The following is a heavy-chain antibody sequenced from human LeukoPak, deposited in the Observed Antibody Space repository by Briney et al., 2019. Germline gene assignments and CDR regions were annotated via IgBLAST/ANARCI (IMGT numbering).Heavy chain of an antibody. CDR3: ARHRAGYSSGWSSPNFDY. J-gene: IGHJ4*02. Sequence: PSETLSLTCTVSGGSISSYYWSWIRQPPGKGLEWIGYIYYSGSTNYNPSLKSRVTISVDTSKNQFSLKLSSVTAADTAVYYCARHRAGYSSGWSSPNFDYWGQGTLVTVSS. V-gene: IGHV4-59*08. CDR2: IYYSGST. D-gene: IGHD6-19*01. CDR1: GGSISSYY.